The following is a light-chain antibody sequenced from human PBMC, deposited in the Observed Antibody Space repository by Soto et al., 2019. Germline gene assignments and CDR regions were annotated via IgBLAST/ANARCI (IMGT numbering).Light chain of an antibody. CDR2: DVS. Sequence: QTVLTQPRSVSGSPGQSVTISCTGTSSDVGGYNYASWYQQHPGKAPKLMIYDVSKRPSGVPDRFSGSKSGTTASLTISGLQAEDEADYYCCSYAGSYAVVFGGGTKVTVL. CDR1: SSDVGGYNY. J-gene: IGLJ2*01. CDR3: CSYAGSYAVV. V-gene: IGLV2-11*01.